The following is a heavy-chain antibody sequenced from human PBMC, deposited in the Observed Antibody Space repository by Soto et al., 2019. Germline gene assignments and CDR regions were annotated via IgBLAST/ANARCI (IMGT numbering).Heavy chain of an antibody. Sequence: SETLSLTCAVSGGSISSGGYSWSWIRQPPGKGLEWIGSIYYSGSTYYNPSLKSRVTISVDTSKNQFSLKLSSVTAADTAVYYCARFLQEIRIVGAIDYWGQGTLVTVSS. D-gene: IGHD1-26*01. CDR1: GGSISSGGYS. V-gene: IGHV4-30-2*03. J-gene: IGHJ4*02. CDR2: IYYSGST. CDR3: ARFLQEIRIVGAIDY.